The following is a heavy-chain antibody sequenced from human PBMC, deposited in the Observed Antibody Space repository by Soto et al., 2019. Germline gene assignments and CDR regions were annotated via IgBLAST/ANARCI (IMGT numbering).Heavy chain of an antibody. D-gene: IGHD6-13*01. J-gene: IGHJ3*02. CDR1: GGSISSYY. CDR3: ARDRDSSSWYSGDAFDI. V-gene: IGHV4-4*07. Sequence: SETLSLTCTVSGGSISSYYWSWIRQPAGKGLGWIGRIYTSGSTNYNPSLKSRVTMSVDTSKNQFSLKLSSVTAADTAVYYCARDRDSSSWYSGDAFDIWGQGTMVTVSS. CDR2: IYTSGST.